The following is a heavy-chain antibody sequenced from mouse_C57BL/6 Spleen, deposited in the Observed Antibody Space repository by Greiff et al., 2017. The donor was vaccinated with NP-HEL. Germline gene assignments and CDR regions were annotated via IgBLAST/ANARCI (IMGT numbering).Heavy chain of an antibody. CDR2: IDPEDGDT. D-gene: IGHD2-2*01. Sequence: EVQLQQSGAELVRPGASVKLSCTASGFNIKDYYMHWVKQRPEQGLEWIGRIDPEDGDTEYAPKFQGKATMTADTSSNTAYLQLSSLTSEDTAVYYCTKDGYDEGWYFDVWGTVTTVTVSS. CDR3: TKDGYDEGWYFDV. V-gene: IGHV14-1*01. CDR1: GFNIKDYY. J-gene: IGHJ1*03.